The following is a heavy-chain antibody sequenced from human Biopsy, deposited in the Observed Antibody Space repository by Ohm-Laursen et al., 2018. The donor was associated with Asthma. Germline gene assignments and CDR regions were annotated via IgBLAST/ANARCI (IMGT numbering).Heavy chain of an antibody. CDR3: AKGGTYTTDRYAY. J-gene: IGHJ4*02. Sequence: GSLRLSCTAPGFTFSSYAMSWVRQAPGKGLEWVSSISSSGASTYYADSVKGRFTISRDNSKNTLYLQMSSLRADDTAVYYCAKGGTYTTDRYAYWGQGSPDTVSS. CDR1: GFTFSSYA. V-gene: IGHV3-23*01. D-gene: IGHD1-26*01. CDR2: ISSSGAST.